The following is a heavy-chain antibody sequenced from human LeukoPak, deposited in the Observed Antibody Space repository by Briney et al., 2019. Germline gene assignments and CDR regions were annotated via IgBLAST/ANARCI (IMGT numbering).Heavy chain of an antibody. CDR3: ARVAHDYDDDY. CDR2: ISSSSSYI. Sequence: GGSLRLSCAASGFTFSSYSMNWVRQAPGEGLEWVSSISSSSSYIYYADSVKGRFTISRDNAKNSLYLQMNSLRAEDTAVYYCARVAHDYDDDYWGQGTLVTVSS. CDR1: GFTFSSYS. D-gene: IGHD4-17*01. J-gene: IGHJ4*02. V-gene: IGHV3-21*01.